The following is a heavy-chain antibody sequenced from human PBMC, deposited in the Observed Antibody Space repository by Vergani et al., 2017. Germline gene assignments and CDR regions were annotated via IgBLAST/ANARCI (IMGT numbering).Heavy chain of an antibody. CDR1: GESIRSGSHY. CDR2: IHTGGST. CDR3: ARSRPYCTSGSCPAI. V-gene: IGHV4-61*02. J-gene: IGHJ4*02. Sequence: QLQLHESGSGLVKPSQTLSLTCTVSGESIRSGSHYWSWIRQPAGKGPEWIGHIHTGGSTDLNPSFKSRVSISVDTSKSQFSLKLNSVTVADTAVYYCARSRPYCTSGSCPAIWGQGTLVTVSS. D-gene: IGHD2-15*01.